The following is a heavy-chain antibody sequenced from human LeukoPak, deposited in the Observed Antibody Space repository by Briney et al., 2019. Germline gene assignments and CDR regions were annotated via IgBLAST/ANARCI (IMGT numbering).Heavy chain of an antibody. CDR1: GYPFIDYY. J-gene: IGHJ3*02. CDR3: ARDVTYYYDTSGYRDAFDI. V-gene: IGHV1-2*02. Sequence: GASVKVSCKASGYPFIDYYMHWVRQAPGQGLEWMGWINPNSGGTNYAQRFQGRVTMTRDTSISTAYMELSRLRSDDTAVYYCARDVTYYYDTSGYRDAFDIWGQGTMVTVSS. CDR2: INPNSGGT. D-gene: IGHD3-22*01.